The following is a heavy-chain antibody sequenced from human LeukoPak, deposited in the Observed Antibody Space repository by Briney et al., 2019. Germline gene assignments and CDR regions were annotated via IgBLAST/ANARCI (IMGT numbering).Heavy chain of an antibody. CDR3: ARGAEYYYDSSGYYGGLDY. V-gene: IGHV1-69*13. D-gene: IGHD3-22*01. J-gene: IGHJ4*02. CDR1: GYTFTGYY. CDR2: IIPIFGTA. Sequence: ASVKVSCKASGYTFTGYYMHWVRQAPGQGLEWMGGIIPIFGTANYAQKFQGRVTITADESTSTAYMELSSLRSEDTAVYYCARGAEYYYDSSGYYGGLDYWGQGTLVTVSS.